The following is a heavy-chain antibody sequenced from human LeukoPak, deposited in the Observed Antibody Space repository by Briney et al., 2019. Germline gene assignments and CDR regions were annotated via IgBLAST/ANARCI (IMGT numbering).Heavy chain of an antibody. CDR3: AKDPGPIVVVPAAIGTRFDP. Sequence: GGSLRLSCAASGFTFSNHAMSWVRQAPGKGLEWVSGISGSGGNTYYADSVKGRFTISRDNSKNMLYLQMNGLRAEDTAVYYCAKDPGPIVVVPAAIGTRFDPWGQGTLVTVSS. D-gene: IGHD2-2*01. J-gene: IGHJ5*02. CDR2: ISGSGGNT. V-gene: IGHV3-23*01. CDR1: GFTFSNHA.